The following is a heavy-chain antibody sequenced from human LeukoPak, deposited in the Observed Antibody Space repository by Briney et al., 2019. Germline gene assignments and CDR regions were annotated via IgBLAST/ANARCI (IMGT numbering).Heavy chain of an antibody. CDR3: GRSKYSTSWQYYFDY. Sequence: GESLKISCKGSGYSFTTYWIGWVRQMPGKGLEWMGIIYPGDSDTRYSPSFQGQVTMSADKSISTAYLQWSSLKASGTAMNYCGRSKYSTSWQYYFDYWGQGTLVTVSS. CDR2: IYPGDSDT. V-gene: IGHV5-51*01. J-gene: IGHJ4*02. D-gene: IGHD6-13*01. CDR1: GYSFTTYW.